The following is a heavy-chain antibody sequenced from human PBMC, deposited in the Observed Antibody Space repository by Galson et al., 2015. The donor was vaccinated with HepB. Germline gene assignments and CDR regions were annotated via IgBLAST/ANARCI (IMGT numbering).Heavy chain of an antibody. J-gene: IGHJ4*02. CDR2: ISYDGSNK. CDR1: GFTFSSYA. Sequence: SLRLSCASSGFTFSSYAMYWVRQAPGKGLEWVAVISYDGSNKYYADSVKGRFTISRDNSKNTLYLQMNSLRREDTAVYYCGRGGLRAVAGTKGDYWGQGNLVTVSS. D-gene: IGHD6-19*01. CDR3: GRGGLRAVAGTKGDY. V-gene: IGHV3-30*04.